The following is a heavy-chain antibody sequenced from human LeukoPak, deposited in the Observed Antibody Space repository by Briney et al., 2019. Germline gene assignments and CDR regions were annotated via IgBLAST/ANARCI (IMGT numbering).Heavy chain of an antibody. CDR2: IYSGGST. CDR1: GFTVSSNY. V-gene: IGHV3-53*01. J-gene: IGHJ4*02. Sequence: GGSLRLSCAASGFTVSSNYMNWVRQAPGKGLEWVSVIYSGGSTYYADSVKGRFTISRDNSKNILYLQMNSLRAEDTAVYYCAREAVTRNYFDYWGQGALVTVSS. D-gene: IGHD4-17*01. CDR3: AREAVTRNYFDY.